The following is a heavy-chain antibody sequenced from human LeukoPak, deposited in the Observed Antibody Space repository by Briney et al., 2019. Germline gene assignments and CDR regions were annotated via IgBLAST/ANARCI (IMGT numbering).Heavy chain of an antibody. V-gene: IGHV3-21*01. CDR2: ISSGSSAI. D-gene: IGHD4-17*01. CDR3: ARGHTAVTRHFDF. J-gene: IGHJ4*02. Sequence: GGSLRLSCAASGFTFTTYSMTWVRQAPGKGLEWVSLISSGSSAIFSADALKGRCTISRDDAKNLLYLDMNSLRAEDTAVYYCARGHTAVTRHFDFWGQGTVVTVSS. CDR1: GFTFTTYS.